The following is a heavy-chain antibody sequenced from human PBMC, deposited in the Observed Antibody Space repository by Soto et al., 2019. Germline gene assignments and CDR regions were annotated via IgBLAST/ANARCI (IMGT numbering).Heavy chain of an antibody. J-gene: IGHJ4*02. CDR3: ARALHGITRVWGGSPTDY. Sequence: EVQLVESGGGLVKPGGSLRLSCAASGFTFSGYSMNWVRQAPGKGLEWVSSISSTSSYIYYADSVKGRFTISRDNAKNSRYLQLNSLRADDTAVYYCARALHGITRVWGGSPTDYWGQGTLVTVSS. CDR1: GFTFSGYS. D-gene: IGHD3-10*01. CDR2: ISSTSSYI. V-gene: IGHV3-21*01.